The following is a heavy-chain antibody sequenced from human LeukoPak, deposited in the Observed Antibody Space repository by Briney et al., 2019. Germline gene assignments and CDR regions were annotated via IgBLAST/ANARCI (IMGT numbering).Heavy chain of an antibody. CDR3: AKGLRPPFGELFDY. Sequence: ETLSLTCTVSGGSISSYYWSWIRQPPGKGLEWVSAISGSGGSTYYADSVKGRFTISRDNSKNTLYLQMNSLRAEDTAVYYCAKGLRPPFGELFDYWGQGTLVTVSS. J-gene: IGHJ4*02. D-gene: IGHD3-10*01. V-gene: IGHV3-23*01. CDR2: ISGSGGST. CDR1: GGSISSYY.